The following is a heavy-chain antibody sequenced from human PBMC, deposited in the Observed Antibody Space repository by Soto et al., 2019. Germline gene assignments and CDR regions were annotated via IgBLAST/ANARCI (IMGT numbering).Heavy chain of an antibody. CDR3: ARVDGYNLWGSYGMDV. D-gene: IGHD3-16*01. CDR2: IDPSDSYT. J-gene: IGHJ6*02. V-gene: IGHV5-10-1*01. Sequence: GESLKISCKGSGYSFTSYWISWVRQMPGKGLEWMGRIDPSDSYTNYSPSFQGHVTISADKSISTAYLQWSSLKASGTAMYYCARVDGYNLWGSYGMDVWGQGTTVTVSS. CDR1: GYSFTSYW.